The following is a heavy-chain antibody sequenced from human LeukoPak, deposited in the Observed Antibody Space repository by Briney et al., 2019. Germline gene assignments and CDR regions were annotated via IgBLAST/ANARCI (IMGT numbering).Heavy chain of an antibody. V-gene: IGHV1-69-2*01. CDR1: GYTFTDYF. CDR3: VAAGCSSTSCSPFDY. D-gene: IGHD2-2*01. J-gene: IGHJ4*02. Sequence: ASVKVSCKASGYTFTDYFMHWVQQAPGKELEWMGRVDPEDGETIYAEKFQGRVTITADTSTDTAYMELSSLRSEDTAVYYCVAAGCSSTSCSPFDYWGQGTLVTVSS. CDR2: VDPEDGET.